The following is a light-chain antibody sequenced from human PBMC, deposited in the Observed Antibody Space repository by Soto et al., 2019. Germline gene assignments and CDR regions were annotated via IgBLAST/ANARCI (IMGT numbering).Light chain of an antibody. V-gene: IGLV4-60*02. CDR3: ETWDRNSWV. Sequence: QAVVTQSSSASASLGSSVKLTCTLSSGHSNYIIAWHQHQPGKAPRYLMKLEGSGSYNKGSGVPDRFSGSSSGADRYLTISNLQFEDEADYYCETWDRNSWVFGGGTKVTVL. CDR1: SGHSNYI. CDR2: LEGSGSY. J-gene: IGLJ3*02.